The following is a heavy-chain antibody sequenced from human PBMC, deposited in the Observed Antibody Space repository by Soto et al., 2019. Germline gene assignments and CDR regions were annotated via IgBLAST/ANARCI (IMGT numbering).Heavy chain of an antibody. V-gene: IGHV3-9*01. D-gene: IGHD2-15*01. Sequence: EVQLVESGGGLIQPGRSLRLSCAASGFTFDDYAMHWVRQAPGKGLEWVSGINWNSGRLGYADSVKGRFTISRDNAKNSLYLQMDSLRPEDTAFYYCAKDWWSEPGVFDSWGQGTLVTVSS. J-gene: IGHJ4*02. CDR3: AKDWWSEPGVFDS. CDR2: INWNSGRL. CDR1: GFTFDDYA.